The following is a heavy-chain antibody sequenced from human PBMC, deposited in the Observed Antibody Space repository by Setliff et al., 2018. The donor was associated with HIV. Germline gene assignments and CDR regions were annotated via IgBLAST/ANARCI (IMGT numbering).Heavy chain of an antibody. CDR2: ISHSGST. J-gene: IGHJ4*02. D-gene: IGHD6-13*01. CDR3: VASSSWSCRLNY. Sequence: SETLSLTCAVYGGPSSGYWSWVRQSPGKGLEWIGEISHSGSTNYNLSLKSRAAISADTSKKQFSLKLTSVTAVDTGIYYCVASSSWSCRLNYWGQGTQVTVSS. CDR1: GGPSSGY. V-gene: IGHV4-34*01.